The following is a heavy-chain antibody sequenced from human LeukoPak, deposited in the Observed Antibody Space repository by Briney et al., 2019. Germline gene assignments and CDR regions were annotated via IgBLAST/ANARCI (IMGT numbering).Heavy chain of an antibody. V-gene: IGHV4-61*02. Sequence: PSETLSLTCTVSGGSISSGSYYWSWIRQPAGKGLEWIGRIYTSGSTNYNPSLKSRVTISVDTSKNQFSLKLSSVAAADTAVYYCARSPYSNYDYYYYIDVWGKGTTVTVSS. CDR3: ARSPYSNYDYYYYIDV. D-gene: IGHD4-11*01. CDR1: GGSISSGSYY. CDR2: IYTSGST. J-gene: IGHJ6*03.